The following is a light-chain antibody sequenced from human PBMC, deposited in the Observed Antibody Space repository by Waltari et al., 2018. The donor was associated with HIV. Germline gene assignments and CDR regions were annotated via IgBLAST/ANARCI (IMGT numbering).Light chain of an antibody. CDR3: QQYNNWPRT. CDR1: QSISSN. J-gene: IGKJ1*01. V-gene: IGKV3-15*01. CDR2: GTS. Sequence: EIVMTQSPATLSVSPGERATLSCRASQSISSNLAWYQQKPGQAPRLLISGTSTRATCIPARFSGSGSGTEFTLTIRSLQSEDFAVYYCQQYNNWPRTFGQGTKVEVK.